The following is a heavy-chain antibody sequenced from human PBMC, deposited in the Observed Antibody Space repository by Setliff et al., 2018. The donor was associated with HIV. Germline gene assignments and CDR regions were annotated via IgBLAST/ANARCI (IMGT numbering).Heavy chain of an antibody. CDR1: HYTFTNYG. CDR3: ARKHATLPFDY. D-gene: IGHD3-16*01. V-gene: IGHV1-18*01. J-gene: IGHJ4*01. Sequence: GASVKVSCKAFHYTFTNYGVTWVRQAPGHGLEWMGWINANDGTTSYAQKFQGRVTMTRDTSTSTAYMELRSLTSDDTAVYYCARKHATLPFDYWGQGTLVTV. CDR2: INANDGTT.